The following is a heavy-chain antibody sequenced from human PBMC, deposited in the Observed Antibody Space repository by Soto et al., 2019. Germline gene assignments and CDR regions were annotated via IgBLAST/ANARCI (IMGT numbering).Heavy chain of an antibody. CDR1: GFTFSDYY. D-gene: IGHD5-12*01. J-gene: IGHJ6*02. CDR3: ARDRGGYDRLYYYHGMDV. CDR2: ISSSSGST. V-gene: IGHV3-11*06. Sequence: GGSLRLSCAASGFTFSDYYTSWIRQAPGKGLEYISYISSSSGSTNYADSVKGRFTISRDNAKNSLYLQMSSLRAEDTAVYYCARDRGGYDRLYYYHGMDVWGQGTTVTVSS.